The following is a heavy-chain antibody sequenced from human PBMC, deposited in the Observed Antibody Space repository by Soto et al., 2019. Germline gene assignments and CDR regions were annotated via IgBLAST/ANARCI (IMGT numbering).Heavy chain of an antibody. D-gene: IGHD3-10*01. Sequence: EVQLEESGGGLVQPGGSLRLSCAASGFTFSSYWMHWVRQAPGKGLVWVSRISSDESSTTYADSVKGRFTISRDNAKNTLYLQMNSLRAEDTAVYYCARHMVFGDYYYYYMDVWGKGTTVTVSS. CDR1: GFTFSSYW. V-gene: IGHV3-74*01. CDR2: ISSDESST. J-gene: IGHJ6*03. CDR3: ARHMVFGDYYYYYMDV.